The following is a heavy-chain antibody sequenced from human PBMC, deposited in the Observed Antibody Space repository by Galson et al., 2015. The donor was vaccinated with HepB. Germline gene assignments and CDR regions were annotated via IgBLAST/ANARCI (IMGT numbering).Heavy chain of an antibody. J-gene: IGHJ4*02. V-gene: IGHV7-4-1*02. CDR2: INTNTGNP. CDR1: GYTFTSYA. D-gene: IGHD3-10*01. CDR3: ARDSSWFGELYYFDY. Sequence: SVKVSCKASGYTFTSYAMNWVRQAPGQGLEWMGWINTNTGNPTYAQGFTGRFVFSLDTSVSTAYLQISSLKAEDTAVYYCARDSSWFGELYYFDYWGQGTLVTVSS.